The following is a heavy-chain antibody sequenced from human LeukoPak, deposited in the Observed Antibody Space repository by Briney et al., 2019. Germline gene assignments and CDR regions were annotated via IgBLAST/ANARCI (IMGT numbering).Heavy chain of an antibody. CDR1: GFTFSNYW. CDR3: ARERAAFGSGAYYRGIDY. CDR2: IKQDGSDK. D-gene: IGHD3-10*01. V-gene: IGHV3-7*04. J-gene: IGHJ4*02. Sequence: GGSLRLSCAASGFTFSNYWMTWVRQAPGTGLGWVANIKQDGSDKNYVDSVKGRFTISRDNAENSLYLQMNSLRAEDTAVYYCARERAAFGSGAYYRGIDYWGQGILVTISS.